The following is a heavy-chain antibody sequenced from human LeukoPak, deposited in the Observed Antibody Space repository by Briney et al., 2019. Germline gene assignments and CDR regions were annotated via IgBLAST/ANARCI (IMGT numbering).Heavy chain of an antibody. J-gene: IGHJ4*02. CDR2: INPSGGST. V-gene: IGHV1-46*01. CDR1: GYTFTSYY. CDR3: ARDTEDFDY. Sequence: SLKVSCKASGYTFTSYYIHWVRQAPGQGLEWMGIINPSGGSTTYAQKFQGRVTMTRDTSTSTVYMELSSLRSEDTAVYYCARDTEDFDYWGQGTLVTVSS.